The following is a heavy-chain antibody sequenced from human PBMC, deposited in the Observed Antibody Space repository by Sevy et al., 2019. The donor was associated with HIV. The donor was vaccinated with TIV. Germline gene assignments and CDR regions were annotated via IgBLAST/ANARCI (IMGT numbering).Heavy chain of an antibody. CDR2: INHSGST. D-gene: IGHD2-2*01. Sequence: SETLSLTCAVYGGSFSGYYWSWIRQPPGKGLEWIGEINHSGSTNYNPSLKSRVTISVDTSKNQFSLKLSSVTAADTAVYYCASPLGYCSSTSCAGRAFDIWGQGTMVTVSS. CDR1: GGSFSGYY. V-gene: IGHV4-34*01. J-gene: IGHJ3*02. CDR3: ASPLGYCSSTSCAGRAFDI.